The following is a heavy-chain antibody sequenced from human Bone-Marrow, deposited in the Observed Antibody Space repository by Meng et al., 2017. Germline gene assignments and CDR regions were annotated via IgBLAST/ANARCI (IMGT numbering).Heavy chain of an antibody. CDR3: ARDDGRDGYNLVLSEYFQH. D-gene: IGHD5-24*01. CDR2: MNPNSGNT. Sequence: ASVKVSCKASGYTFTSYDINWVRQATGQGLEWMGWMNPNSGNTGYAQKFQGRVTMTRNTSISTAYMELSSLRSEDTAVYYCARDDGRDGYNLVLSEYFQHWGQGTLVTVSS. J-gene: IGHJ1*01. V-gene: IGHV1-8*01. CDR1: GYTFTSYD.